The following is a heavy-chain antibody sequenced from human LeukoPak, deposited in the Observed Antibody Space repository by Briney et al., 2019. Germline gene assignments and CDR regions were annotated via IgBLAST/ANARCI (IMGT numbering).Heavy chain of an antibody. J-gene: IGHJ5*02. CDR2: IYTSGST. V-gene: IGHV4-61*02. CDR1: GGSISSGSYY. D-gene: IGHD3-10*01. CDR3: ARGGGPVFFDP. Sequence: SETLSLTCTVSGGSISSGSYYWSWIRQPAGKGLEWIGRIYTSGSTNYNPSLKSRVTISVDTSKNQFSLKLSSVTAADTAVYYCARGGGPVFFDPWGQGTLVTVSS.